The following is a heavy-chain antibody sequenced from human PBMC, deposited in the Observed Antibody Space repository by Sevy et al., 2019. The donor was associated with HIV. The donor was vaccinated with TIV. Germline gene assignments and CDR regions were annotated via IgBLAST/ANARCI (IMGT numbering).Heavy chain of an antibody. J-gene: IGHJ6*02. D-gene: IGHD2-2*01. CDR3: AKVDVVVPVADYGLDV. Sequence: GGCLRLSCAASGFTFSIYAMSWVRQAPGKGLEWVSSISRSGGSTHYADSVKGRLTISRDNSKSTLFLQMNSLRAEDTAVYYCAKVDVVVPVADYGLDVWGQGTTVTVSS. CDR1: GFTFSIYA. CDR2: ISRSGGST. V-gene: IGHV3-23*01.